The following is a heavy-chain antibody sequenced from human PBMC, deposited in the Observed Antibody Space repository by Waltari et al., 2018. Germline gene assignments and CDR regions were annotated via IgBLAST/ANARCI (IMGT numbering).Heavy chain of an antibody. Sequence: YGGSFSGYYWSWIRQPPGKGLEWIGEINHSGSTNYNPSLKSRVTISVDTSKNQFSLKLSSVTAADTAVYYCAIRGYSYGSDFDYWGQGTLVTVSS. V-gene: IGHV4-34*01. CDR1: GGSFSGYY. CDR2: INHSGST. CDR3: AIRGYSYGSDFDY. J-gene: IGHJ4*02. D-gene: IGHD5-18*01.